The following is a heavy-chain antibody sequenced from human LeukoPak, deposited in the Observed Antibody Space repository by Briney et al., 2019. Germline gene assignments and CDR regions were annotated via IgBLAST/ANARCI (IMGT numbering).Heavy chain of an antibody. CDR3: ARVVTAAGLDL. D-gene: IGHD6-25*01. CDR2: IHYDGRT. V-gene: IGHV4-39*07. Sequence: PSETLSLTCTVSGGPISGSRTWGWVRQPPGKGLEWIGNIHYDGRTAPSPSLKSRVTLSLDTSTNQFSLKVNSVTATDTALYYCARVVTAAGLDLWGQGILVTISS. J-gene: IGHJ5*02. CDR1: GGPISGSRT.